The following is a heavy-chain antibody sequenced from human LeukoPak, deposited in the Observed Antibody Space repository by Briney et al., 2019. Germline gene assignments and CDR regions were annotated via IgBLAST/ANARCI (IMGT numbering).Heavy chain of an antibody. CDR1: GFTFSSYG. Sequence: GGTLRLSCAASGFTFSSYGMSWVRQAPGKGLEWVSAISGSGGSTYYADSVKGRFTISRDNAKNSLYLQMNSLRAEDTAVYYCARNFHRRLYDSSGYYPYWGQGTLVTVSS. CDR2: ISGSGGST. V-gene: IGHV3-23*01. D-gene: IGHD3-22*01. J-gene: IGHJ4*02. CDR3: ARNFHRRLYDSSGYYPY.